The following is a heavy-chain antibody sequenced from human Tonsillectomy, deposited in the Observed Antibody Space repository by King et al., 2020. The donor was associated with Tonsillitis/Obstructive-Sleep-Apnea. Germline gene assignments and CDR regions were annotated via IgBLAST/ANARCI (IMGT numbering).Heavy chain of an antibody. D-gene: IGHD3-10*01. CDR2: IYSGGST. V-gene: IGHV3-66*01. CDR1: GFTVSSNY. CDR3: ARTGSGSSSTHYYSYMDV. Sequence: QLVQSGGGLVQPGGSLRLSCAASGFTVSSNYMSWVRQAPGKGLEWVSVIYSGGSTYYADSVKGRFTISRDNSKNTLCLQMNSLRDEDTAVYYCARTGSGSSSTHYYSYMDVWGKGTTVTVSS. J-gene: IGHJ6*03.